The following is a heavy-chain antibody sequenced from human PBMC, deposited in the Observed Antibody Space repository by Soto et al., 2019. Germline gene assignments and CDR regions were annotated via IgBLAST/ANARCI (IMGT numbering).Heavy chain of an antibody. CDR3: ARGNDYGDDYYYYGMDV. J-gene: IGHJ6*02. CDR1: GYTFTGYY. V-gene: IGHV1-2*04. Sequence: GASVKVYCKASGYTFTGYYMHRVRQAPGQGLEWMGWINPNSGGTNYAQKFQGWVTMTRDTSISTAYMELSRLRSDDTAVYYCARGNDYGDDYYYYGMDVWGQGLTVTVSS. CDR2: INPNSGGT. D-gene: IGHD4-17*01.